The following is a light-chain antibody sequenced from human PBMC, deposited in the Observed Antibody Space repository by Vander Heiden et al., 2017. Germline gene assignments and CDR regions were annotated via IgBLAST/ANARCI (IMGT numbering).Light chain of an antibody. CDR1: QSVSSSY. Sequence: DIVLTQSPGTLSLSPGERATLSCRASQSVSSSYLAWYQQKPCQAPRLLIYGASSSATGIPDRFSGSGPGTDFTLSISILDPEDFAVYYCQQYGSSPWTFGQGTKVEIK. J-gene: IGKJ1*01. V-gene: IGKV3-20*01. CDR2: GAS. CDR3: QQYGSSPWT.